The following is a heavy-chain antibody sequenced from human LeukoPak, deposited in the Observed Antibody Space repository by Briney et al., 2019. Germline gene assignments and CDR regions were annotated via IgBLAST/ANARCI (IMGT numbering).Heavy chain of an antibody. CDR3: AKDRVDTAMTRYFDY. V-gene: IGHV3-30*02. CDR2: IRYDGSNK. Sequence: GGSLRLSCAASGFTFSSYGMHWVRQAPGQGLEWVAFIRYDGSNKYYADTGKVRFTISRDNSKNTLYLQMNSLRAEDTAVYYCAKDRVDTAMTRYFDYWGQGTLVTVSA. CDR1: GFTFSSYG. D-gene: IGHD5-18*01. J-gene: IGHJ4*02.